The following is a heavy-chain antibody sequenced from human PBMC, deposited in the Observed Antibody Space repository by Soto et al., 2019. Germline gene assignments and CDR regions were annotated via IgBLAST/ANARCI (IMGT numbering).Heavy chain of an antibody. CDR3: ARAEAVAGSFDY. V-gene: IGHV3-13*01. D-gene: IGHD6-19*01. CDR2: IGTAGDT. Sequence: GGSLRLSCAASGFTFSSYDMHWVRQATGKGLECVSAIGTAGDTYYPGSVKGRFTISRENAKNSLYLQMNSLRAVDTAVYYCARAEAVAGSFDYWGQGTLVTVSS. CDR1: GFTFSSYD. J-gene: IGHJ4*02.